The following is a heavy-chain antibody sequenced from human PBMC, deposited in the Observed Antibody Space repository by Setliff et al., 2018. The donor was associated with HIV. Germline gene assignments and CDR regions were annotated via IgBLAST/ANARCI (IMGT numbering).Heavy chain of an antibody. D-gene: IGHD6-13*01. Sequence: GASVKVSCKASGFTFSDYYMHWVRQAPGQGLEWMGWIDPNSGDTNYEQKFQGRVSMTRDTSISTVYMELSSLRSDDTAVYYCARAAGYSSSWHRYAFEIWGQGTMVTVSS. CDR1: GFTFSDYY. J-gene: IGHJ3*02. CDR2: IDPNSGDT. CDR3: ARAAGYSSSWHRYAFEI. V-gene: IGHV1-2*02.